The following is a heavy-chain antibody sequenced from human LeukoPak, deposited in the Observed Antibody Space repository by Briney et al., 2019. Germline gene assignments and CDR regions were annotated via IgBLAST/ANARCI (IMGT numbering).Heavy chain of an antibody. Sequence: PGGSLRLSCTASGLSLNNYAMSWVRQVPGKGLEWVSVIYSGGSTYYADSVKGRFTISRDNSKNTLYLQMNSLRAEDTAVYYCARGVAVAARFDYWGQGTLVTVSS. CDR2: IYSGGST. CDR1: GLSLNNYA. V-gene: IGHV3-66*01. CDR3: ARGVAVAARFDY. D-gene: IGHD6-19*01. J-gene: IGHJ4*02.